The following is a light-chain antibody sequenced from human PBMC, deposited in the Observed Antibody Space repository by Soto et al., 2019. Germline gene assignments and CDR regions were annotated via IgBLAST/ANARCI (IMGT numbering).Light chain of an antibody. CDR2: AAS. CDR3: QKLHNFPLT. J-gene: IGKJ5*01. V-gene: IGKV1-9*01. CDR1: QGISSS. Sequence: DIQLTQSPSFLSASVGDRVTITCRASQGISSSLAWYQQKPGEAPRLLIYAASTLQSGVPSRFSGSGYGTEFTLTISSLQPDDFASYYCQKLHNFPLTFGQGTRLEI.